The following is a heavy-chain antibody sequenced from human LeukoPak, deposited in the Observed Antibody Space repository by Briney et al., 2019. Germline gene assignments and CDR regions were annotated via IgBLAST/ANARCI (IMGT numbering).Heavy chain of an antibody. Sequence: ASVKVSCKASGYTFTTYDINWVRQAPGKGLEWMGWMNHNSGNTGYAQTFQGRVTMTRNTSISTAYMELSSLRSEDTAVYYCARGPNKSDGGNSGSAWFDPWGQGTLVTVSS. CDR1: GYTFTTYD. CDR2: MNHNSGNT. D-gene: IGHD4-23*01. J-gene: IGHJ5*02. CDR3: ARGPNKSDGGNSGSAWFDP. V-gene: IGHV1-8*01.